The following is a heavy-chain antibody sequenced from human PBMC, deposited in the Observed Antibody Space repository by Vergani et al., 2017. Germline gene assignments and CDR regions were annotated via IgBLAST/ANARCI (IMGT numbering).Heavy chain of an antibody. D-gene: IGHD1-14*01. CDR3: ARDMRLLYNRFDP. J-gene: IGHJ5*02. V-gene: IGHV3-33*01. CDR2: TWYDGNNK. CDR1: GFTFNQYC. Sequence: QVQSVESGGGVVQPGRSLRLSCAALGFTFNQYCLHWVRQAPGKGLEWVAVTWYDGNNKQYADSVKGRLTISRDNYKSTMYLQMNRLRDEDTGVYYCARDMRLLYNRFDPWGQGTLVTVSS.